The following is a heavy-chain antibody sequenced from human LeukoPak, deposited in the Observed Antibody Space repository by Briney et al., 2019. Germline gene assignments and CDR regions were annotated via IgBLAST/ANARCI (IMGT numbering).Heavy chain of an antibody. V-gene: IGHV3-15*01. D-gene: IGHD3-10*01. J-gene: IGHJ4*02. CDR1: GFTFSNAW. Sequence: PGRSLRLSCAASGFTFSNAWMSWVRQAPGKGLEWVGRIKSKTDGGTTDYAAPVKGRFTISRDDSKNTLYLQMNSLKTEDTAVYYCTTSRYYYGSGSYFWGQGTLVTVSS. CDR3: TTSRYYYGSGSYF. CDR2: IKSKTDGGTT.